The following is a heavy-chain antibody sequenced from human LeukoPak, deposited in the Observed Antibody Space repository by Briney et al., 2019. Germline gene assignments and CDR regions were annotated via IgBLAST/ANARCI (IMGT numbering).Heavy chain of an antibody. CDR2: ITTSATYI. D-gene: IGHD3-10*01. Sequence: PGGSLRLSCAASGFTFSAHHISWIRQAPGKGLEWVSYITTSATYIYYADSVEGRFTISRDDAKNSLYLQMNSLRVEDTAVYYCARDRGVGGAFDIWGQGTMVTVSS. CDR1: GFTFSAHH. V-gene: IGHV3-11*01. J-gene: IGHJ3*02. CDR3: ARDRGVGGAFDI.